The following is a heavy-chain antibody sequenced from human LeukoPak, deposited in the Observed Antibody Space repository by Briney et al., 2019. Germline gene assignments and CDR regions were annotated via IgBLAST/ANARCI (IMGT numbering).Heavy chain of an antibody. CDR3: AKVFRVVVAATGDFDY. J-gene: IGHJ4*02. CDR1: GFTFSSYA. CDR2: ISGSGGST. V-gene: IGHV3-23*01. D-gene: IGHD2-15*01. Sequence: GGSLRLSCAASGFTFSSYAMSWVRQAPGKGLEWVSAISGSGGSTYYADSVKGRFTISRDNSKNTLYLQMNSLRDEDTAVYYCAKVFRVVVAATGDFDYWGQGTLVTVSS.